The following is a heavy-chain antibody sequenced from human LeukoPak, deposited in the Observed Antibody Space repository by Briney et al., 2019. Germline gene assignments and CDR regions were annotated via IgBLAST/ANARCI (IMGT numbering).Heavy chain of an antibody. CDR3: VRETTWILDN. CDR1: GFTVSSNY. J-gene: IGHJ4*02. D-gene: IGHD5-18*01. CDR2: ISVASDYI. Sequence: GGSLRLSCAASGFTVSSNYMSWVRQAPGKGLDWVSSISVASDYIYYAESIKGRFTISRDNAKNSVHLQMNSLRAEDTAVYYCVRETTWILDNWGQGTLVTVSS. V-gene: IGHV3-21*01.